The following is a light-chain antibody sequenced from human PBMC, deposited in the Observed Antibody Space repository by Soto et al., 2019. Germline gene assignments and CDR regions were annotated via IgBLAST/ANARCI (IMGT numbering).Light chain of an antibody. V-gene: IGKV3-20*01. J-gene: IGKJ3*01. CDR2: GAS. Sequence: EIVLTQSPGTLSLSPGERATISCRASQSVSSSYLGWYQQKPGQAPRLLIYGASSRATGIPDRFSGSGSGTDFALTISRLEPEDFAVYYCQQYGSSPLFTFGPGTKVDIK. CDR1: QSVSSSY. CDR3: QQYGSSPLFT.